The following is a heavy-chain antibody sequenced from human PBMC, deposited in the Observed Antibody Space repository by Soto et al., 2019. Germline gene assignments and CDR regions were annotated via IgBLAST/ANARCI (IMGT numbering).Heavy chain of an antibody. J-gene: IGHJ1*01. CDR1: GFTFSSYA. D-gene: IGHD3-10*01. Sequence: EVQLLESGGGLVQPGGSLRLSCAASGFTFSSYAMSWVRQAPGKGLEWVSAISGSGGSTYYADSVKGRFTISRDNSKNTLYLQMNRLRAEDTAVYYCAKGVLLWFWEAEGYFQHWGQGTLVTVSS. V-gene: IGHV3-23*01. CDR2: ISGSGGST. CDR3: AKGVLLWFWEAEGYFQH.